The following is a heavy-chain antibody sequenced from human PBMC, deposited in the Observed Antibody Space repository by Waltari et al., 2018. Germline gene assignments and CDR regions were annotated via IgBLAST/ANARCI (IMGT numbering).Heavy chain of an antibody. D-gene: IGHD1-1*01. CDR3: ARHVGRKNWNDRGMDV. Sequence: QVQLQQWGAGLLKPSETLSLTCAVYGGSFSGYYWSWIRQPPVKGLEWIGEINHSGSTNYNPSLKSRVTISVDTSKNQFSLKLSSVTAADTAVYYCARHVGRKNWNDRGMDVWGQGTTVTVSS. V-gene: IGHV4-34*01. CDR1: GGSFSGYY. CDR2: INHSGST. J-gene: IGHJ6*02.